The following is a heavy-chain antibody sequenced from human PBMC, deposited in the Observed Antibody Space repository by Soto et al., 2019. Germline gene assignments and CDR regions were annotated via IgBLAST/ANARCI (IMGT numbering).Heavy chain of an antibody. D-gene: IGHD2-15*01. CDR2: VSNSGTST. J-gene: IGHJ5*02. CDR1: GFMFSGYA. Sequence: EVQLLESGGGLAQPGEALTLSCAASGFMFSGYAMSWVRQAPGKGLEWVSAVSNSGTSTSYADSVKGRFTISRDNSKNTLYLLMSSLGAEDTALYYCVKDLAASGWFDPWGQGTLVIVSS. V-gene: IGHV3-23*01. CDR3: VKDLAASGWFDP.